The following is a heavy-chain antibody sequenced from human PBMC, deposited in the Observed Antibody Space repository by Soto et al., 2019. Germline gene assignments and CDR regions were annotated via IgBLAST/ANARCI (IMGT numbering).Heavy chain of an antibody. D-gene: IGHD6-13*01. V-gene: IGHV3-23*01. J-gene: IGHJ3*02. Sequence: GGSLRLSCAASGFTFSSYAMSWVRQAPGKGLEWVSAISGSGGSTYYADSVKGRFTISRDNSKNTLYLQMSSLRAEDTAVYYCAKSIAAAGTAFDIWGQGTMVTVSS. CDR3: AKSIAAAGTAFDI. CDR1: GFTFSSYA. CDR2: ISGSGGST.